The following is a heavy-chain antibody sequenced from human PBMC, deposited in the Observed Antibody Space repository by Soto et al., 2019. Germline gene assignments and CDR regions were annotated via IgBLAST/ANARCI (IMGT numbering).Heavy chain of an antibody. D-gene: IGHD3-3*01. CDR1: GGSISSYY. CDR3: ARTSGYDFWSGYPPV. CDR2: IYYSGST. Sequence: SETLSLTCTVSGGSISSYYWSWIRQPPGKGLEWIGYIYYSGSTNYNPSLKSRVTIPVDTSKNQFSLKLSSVTAADTAVYYCARTSGYDFWSGYPPVWGKGTTVTVSS. J-gene: IGHJ6*04. V-gene: IGHV4-59*01.